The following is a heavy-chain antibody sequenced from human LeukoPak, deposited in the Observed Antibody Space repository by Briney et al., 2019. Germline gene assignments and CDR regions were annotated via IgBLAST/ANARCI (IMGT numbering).Heavy chain of an antibody. CDR3: ARGVTSDY. V-gene: IGHV1-2*02. Sequence: ASVKVSCKASGYAFTGYYIHWVRQAPGQGLEWMGWINPNSGGTSYAQKPQGRVTMTRDTSITTAYMEVSSLRSDDTAVYYCARGVTSDYWGQGTLVTVSS. J-gene: IGHJ4*02. CDR2: INPNSGGT. D-gene: IGHD3-10*01. CDR1: GYAFTGYY.